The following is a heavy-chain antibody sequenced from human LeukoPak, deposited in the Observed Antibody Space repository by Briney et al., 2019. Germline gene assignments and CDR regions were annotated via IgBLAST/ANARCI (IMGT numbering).Heavy chain of an antibody. J-gene: IGHJ4*02. CDR2: ISSSSSYI. D-gene: IGHD6-13*01. CDR3: ARVFQAAAGTGDY. Sequence: PGGSLRLSCAASGFTFSSYSMNWVRQAPGKGLEWVSSISSSSSYIYYADSVKGRFTISRDNAKNSLYLQMNSLRAEDTAVYYCARVFQAAAGTGDYWGQGTLVTVSS. CDR1: GFTFSSYS. V-gene: IGHV3-21*01.